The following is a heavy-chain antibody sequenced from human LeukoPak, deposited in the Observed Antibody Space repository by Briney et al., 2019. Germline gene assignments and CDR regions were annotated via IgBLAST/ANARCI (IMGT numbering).Heavy chain of an antibody. Sequence: SETLSLTCTVSGGSISNSIYYWGWIRQPPGKGLEWIGSIYYSGNTYYNPSLKSRVTISVDTSKHQFFLKLSSVTAADTAMYYCARHPGGVVGASYYYGMDVWGQGTTVTVSS. CDR1: GGSISNSIYY. CDR3: ARHPGGVVGASYYYGMDV. D-gene: IGHD2-15*01. V-gene: IGHV4-39*01. CDR2: IYYSGNT. J-gene: IGHJ6*02.